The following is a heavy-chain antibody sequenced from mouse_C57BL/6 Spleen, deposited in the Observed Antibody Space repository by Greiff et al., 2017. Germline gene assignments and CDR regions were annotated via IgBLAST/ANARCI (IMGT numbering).Heavy chain of an antibody. J-gene: IGHJ3*01. V-gene: IGHV1-69*01. D-gene: IGHD1-1*01. CDR1: GYTFTSYW. CDR3: ARSDYGSRRWFAY. CDR2: IDPSDSYT. Sequence: QVQLKQPGAELVMPGASVKLSCKASGYTFTSYWMHWVKQRPGQGLEWIGEIDPSDSYTNYNQKFKGKSTLTVDKSSSTAYMQLSSLTSEDSAVYYCARSDYGSRRWFAYWGQGTLVTVSA.